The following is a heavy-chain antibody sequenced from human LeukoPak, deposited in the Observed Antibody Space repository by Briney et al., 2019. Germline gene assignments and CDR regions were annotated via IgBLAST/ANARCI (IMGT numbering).Heavy chain of an antibody. CDR1: GGSISNYY. J-gene: IGHJ5*02. V-gene: IGHV4-59*08. Sequence: SETLSLTCTASGGSISNYYWSWIRQPPGKGLEWIGYIYFSGSTNYNPSLESRVTISVDTSKNQFSLKLSSVTAADTAVYYCARQDYFDRGSKGWFDPWGQGTLVTVSS. CDR3: ARQDYFDRGSKGWFDP. CDR2: IYFSGST. D-gene: IGHD3-22*01.